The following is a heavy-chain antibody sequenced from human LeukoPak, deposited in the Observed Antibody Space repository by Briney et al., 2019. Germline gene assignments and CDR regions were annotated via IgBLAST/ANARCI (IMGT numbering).Heavy chain of an antibody. Sequence: EASVKVSCKVSGYTLTELSMHWVRQAPGQGLEWMGIINPSSGGTTYAQKFQGRVTMTRDTSTSTVYMDLSGLRSEDTAVYYCARDLYYGSGAYYNGWDYWGQGTLVTVSS. D-gene: IGHD3-10*01. CDR3: ARDLYYGSGAYYNGWDY. CDR2: INPSSGGT. CDR1: GYTLTELS. J-gene: IGHJ4*02. V-gene: IGHV1-46*01.